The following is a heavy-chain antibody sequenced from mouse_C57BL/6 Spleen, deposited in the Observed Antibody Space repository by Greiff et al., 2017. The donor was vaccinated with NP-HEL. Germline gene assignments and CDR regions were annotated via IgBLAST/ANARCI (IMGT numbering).Heavy chain of an antibody. CDR3: ARWPHPCDYDAWFAY. V-gene: IGHV1-4*01. CDR1: GYTFTSYT. D-gene: IGHD2-4*01. J-gene: IGHJ3*01. CDR2: INPSSGYT. Sequence: VQLQQSGAELARPGASVKMSCKASGYTFTSYTMHWVKQRPGQGLEWIGYINPSSGYTKYNQKFKDKATLTADKSSSTAYMQLSSLTSEDSAVYYCARWPHPCDYDAWFAYWGPGTLVTVA.